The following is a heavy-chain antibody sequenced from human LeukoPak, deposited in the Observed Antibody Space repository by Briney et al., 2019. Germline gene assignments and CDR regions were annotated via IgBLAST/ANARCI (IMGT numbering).Heavy chain of an antibody. D-gene: IGHD5-18*01. Sequence: PGGSLRLSCAASGFTLSSNYMSWVRPAPGEGLEWVCFIYSGVSYYYALSVMGRFTISRHNSKNTLYLQINSLRAEDTAVYYCARVGGVDTAMVDYCGQGTLVTVSS. V-gene: IGHV3-66*01. CDR1: GFTLSSNY. CDR3: ARVGGVDTAMVDY. CDR2: IYSGVSY. J-gene: IGHJ4*02.